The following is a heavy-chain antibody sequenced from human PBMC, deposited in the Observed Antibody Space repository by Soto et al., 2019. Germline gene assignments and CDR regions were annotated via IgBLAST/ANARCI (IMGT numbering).Heavy chain of an antibody. J-gene: IGHJ4*02. V-gene: IGHV1-58*01. CDR1: GFTFTSSA. CDR2: IVVGSGNT. Sequence: SVKVSCKASGFTFTSSAVQWVRQARGQRLEWIGWIVVGSGNTNYAQKFQERVTITRDMSTSTAYMELSSLRSEDTAVYYCAALYYYDSSGYYRDYWGQGTLVTVSS. CDR3: AALYYYDSSGYYRDY. D-gene: IGHD3-22*01.